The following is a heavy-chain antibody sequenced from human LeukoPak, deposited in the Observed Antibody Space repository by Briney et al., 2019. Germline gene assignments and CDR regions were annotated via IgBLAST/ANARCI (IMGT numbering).Heavy chain of an antibody. J-gene: IGHJ4*02. Sequence: GASVKVSCKASGYTFTGYYMHWVRQAPGQGLEWMGWINPNSGGTNYAQKFQGRVTMTRDTSISTAYMELSRLRYDDTAVYYCASEDCSGGSCYSWIYWGQGTLVTVSS. CDR1: GYTFTGYY. CDR2: INPNSGGT. D-gene: IGHD2-15*01. V-gene: IGHV1-2*02. CDR3: ASEDCSGGSCYSWIY.